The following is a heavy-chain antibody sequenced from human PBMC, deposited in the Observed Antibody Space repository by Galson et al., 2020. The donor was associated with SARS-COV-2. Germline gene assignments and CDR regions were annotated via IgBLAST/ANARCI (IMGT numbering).Heavy chain of an antibody. J-gene: IGHJ4*02. V-gene: IGHV3-48*01. CDR1: GFPFSTYC. CDR2: PGTNIDTT. CDR3: VTDGGYSSGCDPDNLLDE. Sequence: ESLYISCAASGFPFSTYCMNWVRQAPGKGLEWVSYPGTNIDTTNYADSVKGRLTISTDTEKNSLYLQMNSLRAEDTAVYYCVTDGGYSSGCDPDNLLDEWGQGALGGVSS. D-gene: IGHD6-19*01.